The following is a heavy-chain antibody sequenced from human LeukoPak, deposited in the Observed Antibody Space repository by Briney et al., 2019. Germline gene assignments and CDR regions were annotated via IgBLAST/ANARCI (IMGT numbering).Heavy chain of an antibody. Sequence: SETLSLTCTVSGGSVSSGSYYWSWIRQPPGKGLEWIGYIYYSGSTNYNPSLKSRVTISVDSSKNQFSLKLSSVTAADTAVYYCARGGPTRPYYYGSGYNYYYYGMDVWGQGTTVTVSS. J-gene: IGHJ6*02. CDR2: IYYSGST. V-gene: IGHV4-61*01. CDR3: ARGGPTRPYYYGSGYNYYYYGMDV. CDR1: GGSVSSGSYY. D-gene: IGHD3-10*01.